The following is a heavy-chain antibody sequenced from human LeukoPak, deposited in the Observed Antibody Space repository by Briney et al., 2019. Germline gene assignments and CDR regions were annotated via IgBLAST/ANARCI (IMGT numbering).Heavy chain of an antibody. D-gene: IGHD3-3*01. V-gene: IGHV1-18*01. Sequence: SVKVSCKASGYTFTSYGISWVRQAPGQGLEWMGWISAYNGNTNYAQKLQGRATMTTDTSTSTAYMELRSLRSDDTAVYYCARAGETILGAPNGFAPWGQGPLVTVSS. J-gene: IGHJ5*02. CDR2: ISAYNGNT. CDR1: GYTFTSYG. CDR3: ARAGETILGAPNGFAP.